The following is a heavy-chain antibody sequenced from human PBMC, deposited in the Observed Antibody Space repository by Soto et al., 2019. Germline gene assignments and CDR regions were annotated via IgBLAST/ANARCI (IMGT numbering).Heavy chain of an antibody. Sequence: TSETLSLTCAVSGGSLRSNNWWGWVRQPPGKGLEWIGEIFQSGSTNNNPSLKTRVTISVDKSKNQFSLKLSSVTAVDTAVYYCARVNSGSYSDYWGQGTLVTVSS. CDR1: GGSLRSNNW. CDR2: IFQSGST. J-gene: IGHJ4*02. V-gene: IGHV4-4*02. CDR3: ARVNSGSYSDY. D-gene: IGHD1-26*01.